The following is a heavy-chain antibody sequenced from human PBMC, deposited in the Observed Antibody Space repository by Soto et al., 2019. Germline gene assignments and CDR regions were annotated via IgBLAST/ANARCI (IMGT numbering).Heavy chain of an antibody. J-gene: IGHJ4*02. V-gene: IGHV3-30-3*01. CDR3: ARDLGGAYPDDY. CDR1: GFTFSSYA. CDR2: ISYDGSNK. D-gene: IGHD3-16*01. Sequence: QVQLVESGGGVVQPGRSLRLSCAASGFTFSSYAMHWVRQAPGKGLEWVAVISYDGSNKYYADSVKGRFTISRDNSKNTLYLQMNSLRAEDTAVYYCARDLGGAYPDDYWGQGTLVTVSS.